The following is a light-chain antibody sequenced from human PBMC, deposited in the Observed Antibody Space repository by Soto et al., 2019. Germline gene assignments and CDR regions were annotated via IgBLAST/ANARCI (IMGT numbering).Light chain of an antibody. V-gene: IGKV3-11*01. Sequence: EIVLTQSPATLSLSPGERATLSCRASQSVSSYLAWYQQQPGQAPRLLIYDASNRATGIPARFSGSGSGTDFTLTISSLEPEDFAVYYCQQRSHWPPLTFGGGTKVEIK. CDR1: QSVSSY. J-gene: IGKJ4*01. CDR2: DAS. CDR3: QQRSHWPPLT.